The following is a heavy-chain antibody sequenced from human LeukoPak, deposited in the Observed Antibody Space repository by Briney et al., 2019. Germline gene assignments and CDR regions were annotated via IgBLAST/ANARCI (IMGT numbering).Heavy chain of an antibody. Sequence: GASVKVSCKASGGTFSSYAISWVRQAPGQGLEWMGRIIPILGIANYAQKFQGRVTITADKSTSTAYMELSGLRSEDTAVYYCAGAYVDTAPIGMDVWGQGTTVTVSS. CDR3: AGAYVDTAPIGMDV. J-gene: IGHJ6*02. CDR2: IIPILGIA. CDR1: GGTFSSYA. V-gene: IGHV1-69*04. D-gene: IGHD5-18*01.